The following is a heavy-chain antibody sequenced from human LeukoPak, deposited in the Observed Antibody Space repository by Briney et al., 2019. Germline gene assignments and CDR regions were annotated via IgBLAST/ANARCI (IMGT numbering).Heavy chain of an antibody. J-gene: IGHJ6*03. V-gene: IGHV4-39*07. Sequence: SETLSLTCTVSGVSISSSNSYWGWIRQPPGKGLEWIGSIYYSGSTNYNPSLKSRVTISVDTSKNQFSLKLSSVTAADTAVYYCASHVVVPAAMDYYYYYYMDVWGKGTTVTVSS. CDR3: ASHVVVPAAMDYYYYYYMDV. CDR1: GVSISSSNSY. CDR2: IYYSGST. D-gene: IGHD2-2*01.